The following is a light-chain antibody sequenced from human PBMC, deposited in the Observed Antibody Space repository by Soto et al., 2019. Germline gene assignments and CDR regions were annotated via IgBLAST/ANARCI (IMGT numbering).Light chain of an antibody. CDR3: QHYNSWPRIA. CDR1: QNASTN. Sequence: EIVLTQSPVTLSVSPGEGATLFCRASQNASTNLAWYQHKPGQAPRLLIYGASTRATAIPARFSVSGSGTEFTLSLNSLESEDFAFYYCQHYNSWPRIALGQGTRLEIK. V-gene: IGKV3-15*01. J-gene: IGKJ5*01. CDR2: GAS.